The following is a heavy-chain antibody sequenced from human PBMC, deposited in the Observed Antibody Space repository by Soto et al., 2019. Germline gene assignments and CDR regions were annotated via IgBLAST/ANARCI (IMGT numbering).Heavy chain of an antibody. CDR3: ARLGYDILRANWFDP. J-gene: IGHJ5*02. D-gene: IGHD3-9*01. CDR1: GGSISSGGYY. Sequence: SETLSLTCTVSGGSISSGGYYWSWIRQHPGKGLEWIGYIYYSGSTYYNPSLKSRVTISVDTSKNQFSLKLSSVTAADTAVYYCARLGYDILRANWFDPWGQGTLVTVSS. V-gene: IGHV4-31*03. CDR2: IYYSGST.